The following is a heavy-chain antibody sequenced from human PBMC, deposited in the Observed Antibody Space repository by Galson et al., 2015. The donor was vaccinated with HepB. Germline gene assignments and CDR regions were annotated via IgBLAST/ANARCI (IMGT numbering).Heavy chain of an antibody. D-gene: IGHD6-19*01. CDR2: VHPGNSDT. CDR3: ARLRGATAVASTFLRNYFGLDV. V-gene: IGHV5-51*01. J-gene: IGHJ6*02. CDR1: GYSLSSYW. Sequence: QSGAEVKKPGESLKISCQASGYSLSSYWVGWVRQMPGKGLEWMGIVHPGNSDTRYGPFFQGQVTISADKSIRTAYLQWGGLKASDSATYYCARLRGATAVASTFLRNYFGLDVWGQGTTVTVSS.